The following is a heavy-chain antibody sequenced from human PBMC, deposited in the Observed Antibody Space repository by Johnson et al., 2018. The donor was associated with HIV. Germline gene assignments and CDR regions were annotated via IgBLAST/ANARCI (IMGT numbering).Heavy chain of an antibody. V-gene: IGHV3-23*04. CDR2: ISGTNGTNGKT. CDR3: ARDPAGGCTNGVCFHDAFDI. J-gene: IGHJ3*02. CDR1: GFTFSSHA. D-gene: IGHD2-8*01. Sequence: VQLVESGGGLVQPGGSLRLSCAASGFTFSSHAMNWVRQAPVKGLEWVSIISGTNGTNGKTYYVDSVKGRFTISRDNSKNTLFLQMNSLRAGDTAVYYCARDPAGGCTNGVCFHDAFDIWGQGTMVTVSS.